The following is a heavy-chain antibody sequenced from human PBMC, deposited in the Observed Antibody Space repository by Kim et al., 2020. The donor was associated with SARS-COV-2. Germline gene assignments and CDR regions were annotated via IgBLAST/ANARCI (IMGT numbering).Heavy chain of an antibody. CDR2: INPNSGGT. CDR1: GYTFTGYY. V-gene: IGHV1-2*06. J-gene: IGHJ6*02. Sequence: ASVKVSCKASGYTFTGYYMHWVRQAPGQGLEWMGRINPNSGGTNYAQKFQGRVTMTRDTSISTAYMELSRLRSDDTAVYYCARDVGRDMVRGGILAGYYYYYGMDVWGQGTTVTVSS. CDR3: ARDVGRDMVRGGILAGYYYYYGMDV. D-gene: IGHD3-10*01.